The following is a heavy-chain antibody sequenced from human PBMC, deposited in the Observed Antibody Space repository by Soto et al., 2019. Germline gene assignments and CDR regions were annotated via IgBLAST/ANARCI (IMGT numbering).Heavy chain of an antibody. D-gene: IGHD3-16*02. Sequence: GGSLRLSCAASGFTFSSYGMHWVRQAPGKGLEWVAVIWYDGSNKYYADSVKGRFTISRDNSKNTLYLQMNSLRAEDTAVYYCARDGMITFGGVIAPFDYWGQGALVTVSS. CDR3: ARDGMITFGGVIAPFDY. V-gene: IGHV3-33*01. J-gene: IGHJ4*02. CDR2: IWYDGSNK. CDR1: GFTFSSYG.